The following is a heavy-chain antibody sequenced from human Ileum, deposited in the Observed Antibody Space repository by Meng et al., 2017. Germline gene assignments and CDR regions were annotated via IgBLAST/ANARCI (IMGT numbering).Heavy chain of an antibody. CDR2: GNPGGGST. CDR1: EYSFSNDY. J-gene: IGHJ4*02. CDR3: VREFTGGYFDY. V-gene: IGHV1-46*01. D-gene: IGHD3-16*01. Sequence: HVRVVLSGAEVKKPGASVKVSCKSSEYSFSNDYLHWMRQAPGQGRVWLGVGNPGGGSTNYAQKFQGRVTMTRDTSANTVYMELGSLKSEDTAVYYCVREFTGGYFDYWGQGTLVTVSS.